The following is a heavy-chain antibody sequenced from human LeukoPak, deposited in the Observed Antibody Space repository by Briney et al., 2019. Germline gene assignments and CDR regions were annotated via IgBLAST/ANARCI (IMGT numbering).Heavy chain of an antibody. Sequence: GGSLRLSCAASGFTFSSYAMSWVRQAPGRGLEWISAISASGTSTYYADSVKGRFTISRDNSKNTLYLQMNSLRAEDTAVYYCAKVRDSYGFDYWGQGTLVTVSS. D-gene: IGHD5-18*01. CDR1: GFTFSSYA. CDR2: ISASGTST. CDR3: AKVRDSYGFDY. J-gene: IGHJ4*02. V-gene: IGHV3-23*01.